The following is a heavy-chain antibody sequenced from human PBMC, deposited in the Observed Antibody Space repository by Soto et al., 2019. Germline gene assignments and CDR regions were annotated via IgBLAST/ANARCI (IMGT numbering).Heavy chain of an antibody. CDR1: GYTFTSYA. CDR2: INAGNGNT. Sequence: QVQLVQSGAEVKKPGASVKVSCKASGYTFTSYAMHWVRQAPGQRLEWMGWINAGNGNTKYSQKFQGRVTITRDTSASTAYMKLSSLRSEDTAVYYCARVEKGWGQGTLVTVSS. CDR3: ARVEKG. J-gene: IGHJ4*02. V-gene: IGHV1-3*01.